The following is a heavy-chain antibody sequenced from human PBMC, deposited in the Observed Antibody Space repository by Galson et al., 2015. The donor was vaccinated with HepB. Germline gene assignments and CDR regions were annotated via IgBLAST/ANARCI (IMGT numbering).Heavy chain of an antibody. V-gene: IGHV4-39*01. CDR2: IYYTATT. J-gene: IGHJ6*02. CDR1: GVSTSSSSYY. Sequence: SETLSLTCTVSGVSTSSSSYYWSWLRQPPGRGLEWIGSIYYTATTYYDPSLKSRVTISLDTSKNQSSLRLNSVTAADTAVYYCARHVGESGSYGMDVWGQGTTVTVSS. CDR3: ARHVGESGSYGMDV. D-gene: IGHD3-10*01.